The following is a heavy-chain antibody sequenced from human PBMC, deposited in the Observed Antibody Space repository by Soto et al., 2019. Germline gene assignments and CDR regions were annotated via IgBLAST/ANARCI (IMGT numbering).Heavy chain of an antibody. J-gene: IGHJ4*02. CDR1: GFTFSNYA. D-gene: IGHD2-15*01. CDR3: ARPGLGDCSGGSCSAPDY. Sequence: GGSLRLSCAASGFTFSNYAMHWVRQAPGKGPEWVAAISYDGRNKYYADSVKGRFTISRDNSKNTLDLQMNSLRAEDTAVYYCARPGLGDCSGGSCSAPDYWGQGTLVTVSS. V-gene: IGHV3-30*03. CDR2: ISYDGRNK.